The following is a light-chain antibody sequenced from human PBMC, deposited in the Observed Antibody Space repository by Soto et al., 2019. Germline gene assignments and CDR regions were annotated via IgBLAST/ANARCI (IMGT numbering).Light chain of an antibody. CDR1: QSVSSSY. V-gene: IGKV3-20*01. CDR3: QQYGSSPPIT. CDR2: GAS. Sequence: EVVLTQSPRTLSLSPGERATLSCRASQSVSSSYLAWYQQKPGQAPRLLIYGASSRATGIPDRFSGSGSGTDFTLTISRLKPEDFAVYYCQQYGSSPPITFGQGTRLEIK. J-gene: IGKJ5*01.